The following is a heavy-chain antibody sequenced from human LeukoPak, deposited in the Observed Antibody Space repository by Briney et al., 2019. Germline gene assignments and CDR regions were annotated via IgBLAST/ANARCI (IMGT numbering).Heavy chain of an antibody. Sequence: PSETLSLTCTVSGGSISSYYWSWIRQPPGKGLEWIGYIYYSGSTNYNPSLKSRVTISVDTSKNQFSLKLSSVTAADTAVYYCARENFYYDFWSGYYTPRGYGAFDIWGQGTMVTVSS. J-gene: IGHJ3*02. CDR1: GGSISSYY. V-gene: IGHV4-59*12. CDR2: IYYSGST. CDR3: ARENFYYDFWSGYYTPRGYGAFDI. D-gene: IGHD3-3*01.